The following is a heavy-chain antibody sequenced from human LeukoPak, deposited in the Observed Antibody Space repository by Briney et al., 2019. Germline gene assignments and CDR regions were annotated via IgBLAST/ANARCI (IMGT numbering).Heavy chain of an antibody. CDR2: INPNSGGT. V-gene: IGHV1-2*06. CDR1: GYTFTGYY. Sequence: ASVKVSCKASGYTFTGYYMHWVRQAPGQGLEWMGRINPNSGGTNYAQKFQGRVTMTRDTSISTAYMELSRLRSDDTAVYYCARLTMGNRNWFDPWGQGTLVTVSS. J-gene: IGHJ5*02. CDR3: ARLTMGNRNWFDP. D-gene: IGHD3-3*01.